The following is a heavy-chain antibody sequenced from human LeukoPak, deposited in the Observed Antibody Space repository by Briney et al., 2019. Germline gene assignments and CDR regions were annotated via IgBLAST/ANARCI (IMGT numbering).Heavy chain of an antibody. V-gene: IGHV3-74*01. Sequence: KSGGSLRLSCAASGFTFSSYGMHWVRQAPGKGLVWVSRINSDGSSTSYADSVKGRFTISRDNSKNTLSMQMNSLRAEDTAVYYCAKGGFDSSRPYWGQGTLVTVSS. CDR3: AKGGFDSSRPY. J-gene: IGHJ4*02. CDR1: GFTFSSYG. D-gene: IGHD6-19*01. CDR2: INSDGSST.